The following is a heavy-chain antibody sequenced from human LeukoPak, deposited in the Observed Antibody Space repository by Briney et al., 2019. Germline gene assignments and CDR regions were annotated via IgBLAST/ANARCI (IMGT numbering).Heavy chain of an antibody. V-gene: IGHV4-59*08. D-gene: IGHD3-10*01. CDR3: ARHFYYGSGSYFPDAFDV. J-gene: IGHJ3*01. CDR1: GGSIGPHY. CDR2: IYYSGTT. Sequence: SETLSLTCSISGGSIGPHYWSWIRQPPGGGLEWIGYIYYSGTTNYIPSLKSRVTISVDTSKNQFSLRLSSVTAADTAVYYCARHFYYGSGSYFPDAFDVWGQGTTVIVSS.